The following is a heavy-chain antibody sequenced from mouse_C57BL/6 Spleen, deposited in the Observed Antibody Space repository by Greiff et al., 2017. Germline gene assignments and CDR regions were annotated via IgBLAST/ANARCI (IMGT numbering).Heavy chain of an antibody. V-gene: IGHV1-19*01. CDR3: ARGYYDYPAWFAY. CDR1: GYTFTDYY. J-gene: IGHJ3*01. CDR2: INPYNGGT. D-gene: IGHD2-4*01. Sequence: VQLQQSGPVLVKPGASVKMSCKASGYTFTDYYMNWVKQSHGKSLEWIGVINPYNGGTSYNQKFKGKATLTVDKSSSTAYMELNSLTSEDSAVYYCARGYYDYPAWFAYGGQGTLVTVSA.